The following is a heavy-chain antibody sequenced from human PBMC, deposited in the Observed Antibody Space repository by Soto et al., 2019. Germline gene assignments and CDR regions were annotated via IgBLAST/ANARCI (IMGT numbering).Heavy chain of an antibody. CDR3: ARETHYDILTGYGTYYYYYMDV. D-gene: IGHD3-9*01. V-gene: IGHV3-66*01. CDR1: GVTVSSNY. J-gene: IGHJ6*03. CDR2: IYSGGST. Sequence: GGSLRLSCAASGVTVSSNYMSWVRQATGKGLEWVSVIYSGGSTYYADSVKGRFTISRDNSKNTLYLQMNSLRAEDTAVYYCARETHYDILTGYGTYYYYYMDVWGKGTTVTVSS.